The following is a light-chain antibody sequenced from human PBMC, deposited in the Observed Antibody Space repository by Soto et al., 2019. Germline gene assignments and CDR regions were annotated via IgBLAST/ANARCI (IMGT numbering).Light chain of an antibody. Sequence: VLTQSPGTLSLSPGDRATLSCRTSQSVSNNYLAWYQQQPGQAPRLLIYGASNRATGIQDSFSGSGSGTDFTLTISRLEPEDFAVYYYQQYGSSGTXGQGTKVEI. CDR1: QSVSNNY. V-gene: IGKV3-20*01. CDR3: QQYGSSGT. J-gene: IGKJ1*01. CDR2: GAS.